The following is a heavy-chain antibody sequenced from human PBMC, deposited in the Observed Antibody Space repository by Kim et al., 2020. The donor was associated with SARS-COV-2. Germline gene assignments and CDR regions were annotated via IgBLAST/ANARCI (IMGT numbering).Heavy chain of an antibody. J-gene: IGHJ6*02. CDR3: AGPTPIPYSSGNYYYYGMDV. D-gene: IGHD6-19*01. Sequence: SETLSLTCTVSGGYISSSSYYWGWIRQPPGKGLEWIGSIYYSGSTYYNPSLKSRVTISVDTSKNQFSLKLSSVTAADTAVYYCAGPTPIPYSSGNYYYYGMDVWGQGTTVTVSS. CDR1: GGYISSSSYY. CDR2: IYYSGST. V-gene: IGHV4-39*01.